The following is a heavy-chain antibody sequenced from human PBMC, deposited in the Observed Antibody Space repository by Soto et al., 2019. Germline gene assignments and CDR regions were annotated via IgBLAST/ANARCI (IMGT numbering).Heavy chain of an antibody. CDR3: AKSLSAIPGDS. Sequence: EVRLVESGGGLVQSGGSLRLSCAASGFTFSSYWMSWVRQGPGKGPEWVANIKQDGSEIYYVDSVKGRFTISRDNAKSSLYLQMTSLRAEDTAVYHCAKSLSAIPGDSWGQGTLVTVSS. CDR1: GFTFSSYW. D-gene: IGHD2-2*01. J-gene: IGHJ4*02. V-gene: IGHV3-7*05. CDR2: IKQDGSEI.